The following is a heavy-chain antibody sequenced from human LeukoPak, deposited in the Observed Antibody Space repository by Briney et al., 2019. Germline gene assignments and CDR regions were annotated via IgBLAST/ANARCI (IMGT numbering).Heavy chain of an antibody. CDR1: GFTFSSYW. D-gene: IGHD3-9*01. CDR3: ARDYRSGQNYDILTGYPYY. J-gene: IGHJ4*02. V-gene: IGHV3-7*01. CDR2: IKQDGSEK. Sequence: GGSLRLSCAASGFTFSSYWMSWVRQAPGKGLEWVANIKQDGSEKYYVDSVKGRFTISRDNAKNSLYLQMNSLRAEDTAVYYCARDYRSGQNYDILTGYPYYWGQGTLVTVSS.